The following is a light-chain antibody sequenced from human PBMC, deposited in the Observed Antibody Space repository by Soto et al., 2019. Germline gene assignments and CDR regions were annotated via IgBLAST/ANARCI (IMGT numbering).Light chain of an antibody. Sequence: EIVLTQSPGTLSLSPGDRATLSCRASRTVSGNYLAWYQQRPNQAPRLLIFDAIRRAAGIPDRFSGSGSGTDFTLTISRLEPEDFAVYFCQHRASWPLTFGGGTKVEI. J-gene: IGKJ4*01. V-gene: IGKV3D-20*02. CDR2: DAI. CDR1: RTVSGNY. CDR3: QHRASWPLT.